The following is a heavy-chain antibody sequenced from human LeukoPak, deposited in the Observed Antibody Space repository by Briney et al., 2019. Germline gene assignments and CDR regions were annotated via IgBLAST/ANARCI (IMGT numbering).Heavy chain of an antibody. CDR2: ISSSSSTI. V-gene: IGHV3-48*01. CDR1: GFTFSSYS. D-gene: IGHD5/OR15-5a*01. CDR3: ARVYIGSAPDV. J-gene: IGHJ4*02. Sequence: PGGSLRLSCAASGFTFSSYSMNWVRQAPGKGLEWVSYISSSSSTIYYADSVKGRFTISRDNAKNSLYLQMNSLRAEDTAVYYCARVYIGSAPDVWGQGTLVTVSS.